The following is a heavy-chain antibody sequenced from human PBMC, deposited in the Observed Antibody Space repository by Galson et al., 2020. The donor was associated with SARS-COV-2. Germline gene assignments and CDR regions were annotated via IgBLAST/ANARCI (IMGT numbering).Heavy chain of an antibody. D-gene: IGHD2-15*01. Sequence: ASVKVSCKASGYTFTSHYMHWVRQAPGQGLEWMGIINPSGGSTSYAQKFQGRVTMTRDTSTRTVYMELSSLRSEDTAVYYCARDPTVVTTLLDYYDGMDVWGQGTTVTVSS. CDR2: INPSGGST. J-gene: IGHJ6*02. V-gene: IGHV1-46*01. CDR3: ARDPTVVTTLLDYYDGMDV. CDR1: GYTFTSHY.